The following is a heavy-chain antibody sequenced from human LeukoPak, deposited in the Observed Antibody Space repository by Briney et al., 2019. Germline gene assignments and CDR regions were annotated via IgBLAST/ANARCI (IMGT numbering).Heavy chain of an antibody. V-gene: IGHV3-33*01. CDR1: GFTLSSYG. CDR2: IWYEGSNK. J-gene: IGHJ6*02. CDR3: ARGTIVVVPAAPVHGMDV. Sequence: PGGSLRLSCAASGFTLSSYGMHWVRQAPGKGLEWVAVIWYEGSNKYYADSVKGRFTISRDNSKNTLYLQMNSLRAEDTAVYYCARGTIVVVPAAPVHGMDVWGQGTTVTVSS. D-gene: IGHD2-2*01.